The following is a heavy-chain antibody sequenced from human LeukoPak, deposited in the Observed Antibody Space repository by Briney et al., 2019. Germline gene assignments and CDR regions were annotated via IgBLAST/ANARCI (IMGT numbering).Heavy chain of an antibody. D-gene: IGHD3-22*01. CDR2: ISYDRSNK. CDR3: ARDDNYYDSSGYYYH. V-gene: IGHV3-30*04. CDR1: GFTFSSYA. Sequence: PGRSLRLSCAASGFTFSSYAMHWVRQAPGKGLEWVAVISYDRSNKYYADSVKGRFTISRDNSKNTLYLQMNSLRAEDTAVYYCARDDNYYDSSGYYYHWGQGTLVTVSS. J-gene: IGHJ5*02.